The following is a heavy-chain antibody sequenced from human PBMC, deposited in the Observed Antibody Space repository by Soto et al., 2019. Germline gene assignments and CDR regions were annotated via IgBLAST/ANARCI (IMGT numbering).Heavy chain of an antibody. J-gene: IGHJ4*02. CDR2: ISGSGGST. Sequence: HPGGSLRLSCAASGFTFSSYAMSWVRQAPGKGLEWVSAISGSGGSTYYADSVKGRFTISRDNSKNTLYLQMNSLRAEDTAVYYCAKGTNPNYDDHGHFDDWGQGTLVTVSS. V-gene: IGHV3-23*01. CDR3: AKGTNPNYDDHGHFDD. CDR1: GFTFSSYA. D-gene: IGHD4-17*01.